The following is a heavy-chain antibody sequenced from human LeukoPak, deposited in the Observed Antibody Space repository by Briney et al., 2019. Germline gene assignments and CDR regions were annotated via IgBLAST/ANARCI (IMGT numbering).Heavy chain of an antibody. CDR2: INAGNGNT. V-gene: IGHV1-3*01. CDR3: ARGSLWFGELLDPTFDY. D-gene: IGHD3-10*01. Sequence: ASVKVSCKASGGTFSSYAISWVRQAPGQRLEWMGWINAGNGNTKYSQKFQGRVTITRDTSASTAYMELSSLRSEDTAVYYCARGSLWFGELLDPTFDYWGQGTLVTVSS. J-gene: IGHJ4*02. CDR1: GGTFSSYA.